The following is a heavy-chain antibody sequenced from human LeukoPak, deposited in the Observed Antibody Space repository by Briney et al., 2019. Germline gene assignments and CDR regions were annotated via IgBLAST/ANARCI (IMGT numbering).Heavy chain of an antibody. D-gene: IGHD2-15*01. Sequence: SETLSLTCTVSGGSISSYYWSWIRQPPVKGLEWIGYIYYSGSTNYNPSLKSRVTISVDTSKNQFSLKLSSVTAADTAVYYCAQCSGGSCYWFDPWGQGTLVTVSS. CDR1: GGSISSYY. J-gene: IGHJ5*02. CDR2: IYYSGST. V-gene: IGHV4-59*08. CDR3: AQCSGGSCYWFDP.